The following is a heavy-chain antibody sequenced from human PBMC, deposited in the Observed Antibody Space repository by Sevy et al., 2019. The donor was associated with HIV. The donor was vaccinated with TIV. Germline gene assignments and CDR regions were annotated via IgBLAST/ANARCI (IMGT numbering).Heavy chain of an antibody. V-gene: IGHV1-18*01. CDR3: ARDLGRITMIVVVISAFDI. CDR1: GYTFTSYG. D-gene: IGHD3-22*01. CDR2: ISAYNGNT. J-gene: IGHJ3*02. Sequence: ASVKVSCKASGYTFTSYGISWVRQAPGQGLEWMGWISAYNGNTNYAQKLQGRVTMTTDTSTRTAYMELRSLRSDDTAVYYCARDLGRITMIVVVISAFDIWGQGTMVTVSS.